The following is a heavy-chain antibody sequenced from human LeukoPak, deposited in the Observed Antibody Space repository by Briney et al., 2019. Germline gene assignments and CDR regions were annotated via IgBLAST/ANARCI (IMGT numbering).Heavy chain of an antibody. V-gene: IGHV4-4*09. CDR3: VVSPTQDFFDY. Sequence: PSETLSLTCTVSGVSINSHYLNWIRQPPGKGLEWIGYIYGSGRTNYNPSLKSRVTMSVDTSKSQFSLNLNSLTAADTAAYYCVVSPTQDFFDYWGQGPLVTVSS. CDR1: GVSINSHY. J-gene: IGHJ4*02. CDR2: IYGSGRT.